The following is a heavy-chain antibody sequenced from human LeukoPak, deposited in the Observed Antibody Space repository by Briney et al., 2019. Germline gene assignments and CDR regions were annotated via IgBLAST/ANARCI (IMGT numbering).Heavy chain of an antibody. D-gene: IGHD4-23*01. CDR3: ARLKTPDYYYYYYYMDV. CDR1: GYTFTSYG. V-gene: IGHV1-18*01. J-gene: IGHJ6*03. CDR2: ISAYNGNT. Sequence: ASVKVSCKASGYTFTSYGISWVRQAPGQGLEWMGWISAYNGNTNYAQKFQGRVTITRNTSISTAYMELSSLRSEDTAVYYCARLKTPDYYYYYYYMDVWGKGTTVTVSS.